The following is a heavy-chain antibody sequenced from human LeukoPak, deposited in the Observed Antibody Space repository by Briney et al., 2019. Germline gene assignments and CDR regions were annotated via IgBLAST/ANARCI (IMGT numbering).Heavy chain of an antibody. CDR3: ARGYCTNGVCYPFDY. CDR2: ISGSGGST. J-gene: IGHJ4*02. CDR1: GFTFSSYG. V-gene: IGHV3-23*01. Sequence: GGSLRLSCAASGFTFSSYGMSWVRQAPGKGLEWVPAISGSGGSTYYADSVKGRFTISRDNAKNTLYLQMNSLRAEDTAVYYCARGYCTNGVCYPFDYWGQGTLVTVSS. D-gene: IGHD2-8*01.